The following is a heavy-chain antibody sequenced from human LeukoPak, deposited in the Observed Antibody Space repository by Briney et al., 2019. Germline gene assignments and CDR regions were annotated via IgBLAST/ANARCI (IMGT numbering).Heavy chain of an antibody. CDR3: AKGSSSAYLFDC. V-gene: IGHV3-23*01. D-gene: IGHD3-22*01. CDR1: GFTFTSYA. J-gene: IGHJ4*02. Sequence: GGSLRLSCAASGFTFTSYAMSWVRQAQGKGLEWVSAITGSGGSPYYADSVKGRFTISRDNSKNTLYLQMNSLRAEDTAVYYCAKGSSSAYLFDCWGQGALVTVSS. CDR2: ITGSGGSP.